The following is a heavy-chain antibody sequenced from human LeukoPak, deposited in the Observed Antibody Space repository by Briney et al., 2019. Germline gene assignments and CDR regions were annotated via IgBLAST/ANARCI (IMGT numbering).Heavy chain of an antibody. V-gene: IGHV3-21*04. CDR1: GFTFSSYS. CDR3: AKGGGGRLIYYYYMDV. J-gene: IGHJ6*03. D-gene: IGHD3-16*01. Sequence: GGSLRLSCAASGFTFSSYSMNWVRQAPGKGLEWVSSISTSSSYIYYADSVKGRFTISRDNAKNSLYLQMNSLRAEDMALYYCAKGGGGRLIYYYYMDVWGKGTTVTVSS. CDR2: ISTSSSYI.